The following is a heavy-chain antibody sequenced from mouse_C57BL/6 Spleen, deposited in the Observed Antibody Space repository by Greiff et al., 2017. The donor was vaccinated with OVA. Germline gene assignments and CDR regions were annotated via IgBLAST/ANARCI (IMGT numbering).Heavy chain of an antibody. Sequence: VQLQQSGPELVKPGASVKISCKASGYAFSSSWMNWGKQRPGKGLGWIGRIYPGDGDTNYNGKFKGKATLTADKSSSTAYMQLSSLTSEDSAVYFCARSSGYPFMDYWGQGTSVTVSS. CDR2: IYPGDGDT. J-gene: IGHJ4*01. CDR1: GYAFSSSW. D-gene: IGHD2-2*01. V-gene: IGHV1-82*01. CDR3: ARSSGYPFMDY.